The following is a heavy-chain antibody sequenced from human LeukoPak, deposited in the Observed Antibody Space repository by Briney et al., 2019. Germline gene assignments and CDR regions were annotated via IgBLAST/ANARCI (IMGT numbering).Heavy chain of an antibody. CDR3: ARGGYDYVWGSYRDDAFDI. J-gene: IGHJ3*02. V-gene: IGHV4-59*01. CDR1: GGSISSYY. Sequence: SETLSLTCTASGGSISSYYWSWIRQPPGKGLEWIGYIYYSGSTNYNPSLKSRVTISVDTSKNQFSLKLSSVTAADTAVYYCARGGYDYVWGSYRDDAFDIWGQGTMVTVSS. CDR2: IYYSGST. D-gene: IGHD3-16*02.